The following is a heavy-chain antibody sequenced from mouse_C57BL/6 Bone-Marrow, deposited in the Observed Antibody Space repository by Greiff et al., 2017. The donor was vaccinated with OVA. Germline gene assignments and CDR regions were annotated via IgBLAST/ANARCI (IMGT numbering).Heavy chain of an antibody. D-gene: IGHD2-2*01. CDR1: GFTFSSYG. V-gene: IGHV5-6*01. CDR3: ARPGIGYGYDGDGDLYFDY. Sequence: EVNVVESGGDLVKPGGSLKLSCAASGFTFSSYGMSWVRQTPDKRLEWVATISRGGSYTYYPDSVQGRFTISRDNAKNTLYLQMSSLKSEDTAMYYCARPGIGYGYDGDGDLYFDYWGQGTTLTVSS. CDR2: ISRGGSYT. J-gene: IGHJ2*01.